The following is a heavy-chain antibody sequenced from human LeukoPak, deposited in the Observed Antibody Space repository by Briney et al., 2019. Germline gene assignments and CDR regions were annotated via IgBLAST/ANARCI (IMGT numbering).Heavy chain of an antibody. Sequence: SETLSLTCAVYGGSFSGCYWSWIRQPPGKGLEWIGEINHSGSTNYNPSLKSRVTISVDTSKNQFSLKLSSVTAADTAVYYCARRVAVAGPYYFDYWGQGTLVTVSS. CDR2: INHSGST. CDR3: ARRVAVAGPYYFDY. J-gene: IGHJ4*02. CDR1: GGSFSGCY. D-gene: IGHD6-13*01. V-gene: IGHV4-34*01.